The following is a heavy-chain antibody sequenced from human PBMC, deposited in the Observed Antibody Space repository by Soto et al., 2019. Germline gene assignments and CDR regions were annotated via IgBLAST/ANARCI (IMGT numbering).Heavy chain of an antibody. Sequence: EVQLVESGGGLVKPGGSLRLSCAASGFTFSSTRMNWVRQAPGKGLEWVGRIKSKTEGGTTDYAAPVKGRFTISRDDPKNMLHLEINSLKTEDTAVYYCATGPYTYFAYWGRGTLVTGCS. CDR1: GFTFSSTR. D-gene: IGHD2-2*02. CDR3: ATGPYTYFAY. CDR2: IKSKTEGGTT. V-gene: IGHV3-15*01. J-gene: IGHJ4*02.